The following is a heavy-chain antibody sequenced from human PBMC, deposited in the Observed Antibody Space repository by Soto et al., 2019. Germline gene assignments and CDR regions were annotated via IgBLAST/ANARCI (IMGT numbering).Heavy chain of an antibody. V-gene: IGHV2-26*01. J-gene: IGHJ4*02. CDR3: ARSGYYTANYYFDY. D-gene: IGHD3-3*01. CDR1: GFSLSNARMG. CDR2: IFSNDEK. Sequence: ESGPTLVNPTETLTLTCTVSGFSLSNARMGVSWIRQPPGKALEWLAHIFSNDEKSYSTSLKSRLTISKDTSKSQVVLTMTNMDPVDTATYYCARSGYYTANYYFDYWGQGTLVTVSS.